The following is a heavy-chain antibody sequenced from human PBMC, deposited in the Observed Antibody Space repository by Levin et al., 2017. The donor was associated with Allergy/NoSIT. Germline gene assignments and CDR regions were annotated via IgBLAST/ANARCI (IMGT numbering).Heavy chain of an antibody. CDR1: GFTFSSYW. J-gene: IGHJ4*02. CDR2: INSDGSST. CDR3: ARDVWGVAPA. Sequence: GGSLRLSCAASGFTFSSYWMHWVRQAPGKGLVWVSHINSDGSSTIYADSVKGRFTISRDNAKNTLYLQMNSLRAEDTAVYYCARDVWGVAPAGGQGTLVTVSS. D-gene: IGHD3-16*01. V-gene: IGHV3-74*01.